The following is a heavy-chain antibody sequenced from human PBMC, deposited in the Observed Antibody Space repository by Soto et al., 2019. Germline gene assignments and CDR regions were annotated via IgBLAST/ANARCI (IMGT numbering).Heavy chain of an antibody. Sequence: GVLRLSCAASGSGFTFSSYAMTWVRQAPGRGLEWVSVISTDGETTNYADSVQGRFTISRDNSRNTLYLQMNSLRVDDSAIYYCAQYTCTTSSCNRWFDPWGQGTLVNVSS. V-gene: IGHV3-23*01. CDR1: GSGFTFSSYA. CDR2: ISTDGETT. CDR3: AQYTCTTSSCNRWFDP. D-gene: IGHD2-2*02. J-gene: IGHJ5*02.